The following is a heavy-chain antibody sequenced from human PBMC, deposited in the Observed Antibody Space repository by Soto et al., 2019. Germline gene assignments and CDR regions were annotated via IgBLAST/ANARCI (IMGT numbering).Heavy chain of an antibody. CDR1: GYTFTSYD. Sequence: VKVSCKASGYTFTSYDINCVRQATGQWLEWMGWMNPNSGNTGYAQKFQGRVTMTRNTSISKAYMELSSLRSEDTAVYYCARYQIGYRTNGVCFPGDYGMDVWGQGTTVTVSS. D-gene: IGHD2-8*01. J-gene: IGHJ6*02. V-gene: IGHV1-8*01. CDR3: ARYQIGYRTNGVCFPGDYGMDV. CDR2: MNPNSGNT.